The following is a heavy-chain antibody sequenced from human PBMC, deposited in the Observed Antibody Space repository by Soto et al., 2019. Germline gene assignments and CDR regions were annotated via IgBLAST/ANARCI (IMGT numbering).Heavy chain of an antibody. Sequence: EEQLLESGGGLVQPGGSLRVSCAASGFTFSSYGMSWVRQAPGKGPEWVSTLSGSGDRTDYADSVRGRFTISRDNSKNTLYLQMNSLRAEDTAVYYCAREDLDTAMVLIDYWGQGTLVTVSS. CDR3: AREDLDTAMVLIDY. V-gene: IGHV3-23*01. CDR2: LSGSGDRT. CDR1: GFTFSSYG. J-gene: IGHJ4*02. D-gene: IGHD5-18*01.